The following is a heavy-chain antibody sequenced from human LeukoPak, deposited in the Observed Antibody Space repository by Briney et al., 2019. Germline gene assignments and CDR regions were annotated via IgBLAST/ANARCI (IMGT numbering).Heavy chain of an antibody. D-gene: IGHD4/OR15-4a*01. CDR1: GLSFGDYT. CDR2: ISRNGAAT. V-gene: IGHV3-43*01. J-gene: IGHJ3*02. CDR3: ARDRDVDYGNDGFDI. Sequence: GGSLRLSCEASGLSFGDYTMHWVRQHPGKGLEWVSLISRNGAATKYADSVRGRFTISRDNAKNSLYLQMNSLGAEDTAVYHCARDRDVDYGNDGFDIWGQGTTVTVSS.